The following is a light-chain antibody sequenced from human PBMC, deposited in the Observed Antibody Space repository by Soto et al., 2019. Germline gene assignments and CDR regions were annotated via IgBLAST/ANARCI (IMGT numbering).Light chain of an antibody. Sequence: QAVVTQEPSLTVSPGGTVTLTCGSSTGTVTSGHYPYWFQLQPGHAHRTLLYDINNKHSWTPARFSGSLLGGKAALTLLGAQTEDEGDYYFLLSYSGPAIFGGGTQLTVL. CDR1: TGTVTSGHY. J-gene: IGLJ7*01. CDR2: DIN. V-gene: IGLV7-46*02. CDR3: LLSYSGPAI.